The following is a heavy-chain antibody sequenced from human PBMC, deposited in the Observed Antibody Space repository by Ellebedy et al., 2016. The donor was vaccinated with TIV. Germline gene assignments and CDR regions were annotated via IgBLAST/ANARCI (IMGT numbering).Heavy chain of an antibody. V-gene: IGHV1-2*02. CDR2: INPNSGGT. CDR1: GYTFTSYD. CDR3: ARGPSETFDY. Sequence: ASVKVSCXASGYTFTSYDINWVRQAPGQGLEWMGWINPNSGGTNYAQKFQGRVTMTRDTSISTVYMELSRLRSDDTAVYYCARGPSETFDYWGQGTLVTVSS. J-gene: IGHJ4*02.